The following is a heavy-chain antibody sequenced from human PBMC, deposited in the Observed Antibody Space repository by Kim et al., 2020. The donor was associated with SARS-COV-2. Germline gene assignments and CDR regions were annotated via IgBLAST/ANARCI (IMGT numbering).Heavy chain of an antibody. Sequence: GGSLRLSCVASGFTFSNYGMHWVRRAPGKGLEWVEIVSYEGRNTYYAGSVAGRFSISRDNSKNTLYLQMNSLRTEDTALYYCVKEAAFTTIVVDYYFDYWGQGTLVTVSS. J-gene: IGHJ4*02. CDR3: VKEAAFTTIVVDYYFDY. V-gene: IGHV3-30*18. D-gene: IGHD3-22*01. CDR2: VSYEGRNT. CDR1: GFTFSNYG.